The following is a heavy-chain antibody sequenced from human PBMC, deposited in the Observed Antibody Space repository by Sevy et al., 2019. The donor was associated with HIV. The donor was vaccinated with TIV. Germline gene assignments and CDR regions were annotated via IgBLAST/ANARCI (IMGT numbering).Heavy chain of an antibody. CDR3: TRSPSYDRANPDY. J-gene: IGHJ4*02. CDR2: INKRAKGYST. D-gene: IGHD5-12*01. V-gene: IGHV3-72*01. CDR1: GFTFTDPY. Sequence: GGSLRLSCAASGFTFTDPYMDWVRQAPGKGLEWVGRINKRAKGYSTEYAASGSGRLTISRADSKKSLYLQMKSLKTEATAVYFCTRSPSYDRANPDYWGQGALVTASS.